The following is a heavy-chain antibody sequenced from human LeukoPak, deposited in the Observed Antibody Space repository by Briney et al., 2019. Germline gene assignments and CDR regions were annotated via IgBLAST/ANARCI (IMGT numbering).Heavy chain of an antibody. CDR3: AKYHRISSGYTRGYFDY. Sequence: GGSLRLSCAASGFTFSSYAMSWVRQAPGKGLEWVSAISGSGGSTYYADSVKGRFTISRDNSKNTLYLQMNSLRAEDTAVYYCAKYHRISSGYTRGYFDYWGQGTLVTVSS. CDR1: GFTFSSYA. V-gene: IGHV3-23*01. J-gene: IGHJ4*02. D-gene: IGHD6-25*01. CDR2: ISGSGGST.